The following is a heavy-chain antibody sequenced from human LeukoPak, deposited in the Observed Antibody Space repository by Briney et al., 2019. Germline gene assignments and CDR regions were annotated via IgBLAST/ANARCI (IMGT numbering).Heavy chain of an antibody. CDR2: IKEDGSEK. Sequence: GGSLRLSCEASGFMFTGYWMSWVRQAPGKGLEWVANIKEDGSEKYYVDSVKGRFTISRDNSKSTLYLQMNSLRAEDTAVYYCARHWELRGQGTLVTVSS. CDR1: GFMFTGYW. D-gene: IGHD1-26*01. CDR3: ARHWEL. V-gene: IGHV3-7*03. J-gene: IGHJ4*02.